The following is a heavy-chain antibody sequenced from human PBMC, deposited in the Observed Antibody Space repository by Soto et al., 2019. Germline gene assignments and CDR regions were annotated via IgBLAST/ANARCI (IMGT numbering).Heavy chain of an antibody. J-gene: IGHJ3*02. Sequence: GASVKVSCKASGYTFTSYDINWVRQATGQGLEWMGWINPNSGNTGYAQKYQGRDTMTRNTSISTAYMELSRLRSDDTAVYYCARARDTKDAFDIWGQGTMVTVSS. V-gene: IGHV1-8*01. CDR3: ARARDTKDAFDI. CDR2: INPNSGNT. CDR1: GYTFTSYD.